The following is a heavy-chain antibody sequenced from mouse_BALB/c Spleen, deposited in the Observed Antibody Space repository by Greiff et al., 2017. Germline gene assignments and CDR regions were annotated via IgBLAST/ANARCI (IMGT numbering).Heavy chain of an antibody. CDR3: ARSRNWDRAMDY. J-gene: IGHJ4*01. D-gene: IGHD4-1*01. CDR1: GFTFSSFG. Sequence: EVKLMESGGGLVQPGGSRKLSCAASGFTFSSFGMHWVRQAPEKGLEWVAYISSGSSTIYYADTVKGRFTISRDNPKNTLFLQMTSLRSEDTAMYYCARSRNWDRAMDYWGQGTSVTVSS. V-gene: IGHV5-17*02. CDR2: ISSGSSTI.